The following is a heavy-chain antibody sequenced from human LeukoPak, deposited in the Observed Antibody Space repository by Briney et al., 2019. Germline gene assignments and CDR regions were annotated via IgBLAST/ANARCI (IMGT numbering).Heavy chain of an antibody. D-gene: IGHD1-26*01. V-gene: IGHV1-2*02. Sequence: EASVKVSCKASGYTFTGYYMHWVRQAPGQGLEWMGWINPNSGGTNYAQKFQGRVTMTRDTSTSTAYMELSRLRSDDTAVYYCARDQGGGSAFDIWGQGTMVTVSS. CDR1: GYTFTGYY. CDR2: INPNSGGT. CDR3: ARDQGGGSAFDI. J-gene: IGHJ3*02.